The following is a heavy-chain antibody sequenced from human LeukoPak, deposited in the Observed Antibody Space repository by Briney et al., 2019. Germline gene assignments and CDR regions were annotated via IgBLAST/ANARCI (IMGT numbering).Heavy chain of an antibody. D-gene: IGHD6-13*01. J-gene: IGHJ4*02. CDR2: IYYSGST. V-gene: IGHV4-59*01. Sequence: PSETLSLTCTVSGSSISSYYWSWIRQPPGKGLEWIGYIYYSGSTNYNPSLKSRVTISVDTSKNQFSLKLSSVTAADTAVYYCARSQQLVLFDYWGQGTLVTVSS. CDR1: GSSISSYY. CDR3: ARSQQLVLFDY.